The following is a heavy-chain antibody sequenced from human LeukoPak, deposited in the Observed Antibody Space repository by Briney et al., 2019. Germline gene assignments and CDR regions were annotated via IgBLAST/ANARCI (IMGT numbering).Heavy chain of an antibody. V-gene: IGHV1-46*01. CDR1: GYTFTSYY. Sequence: ASVKASCKASGYTFTSYYMHWVRQAPGQGLEWMGIINPSGGSTSYAQKFQGRVTMTRDMSTSTVYMELSSLRSEDTAVYYCARASGYYDYVWGSYRYGAFDYWGQGTLVTVSS. CDR2: INPSGGST. J-gene: IGHJ4*02. CDR3: ARASGYYDYVWGSYRYGAFDY. D-gene: IGHD3-16*02.